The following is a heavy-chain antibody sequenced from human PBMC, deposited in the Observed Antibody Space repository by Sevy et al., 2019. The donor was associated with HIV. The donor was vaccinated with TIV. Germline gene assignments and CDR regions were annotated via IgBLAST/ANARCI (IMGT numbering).Heavy chain of an antibody. CDR1: GLTLTNYW. Sequence: GGSLRLSCAASGLTLTNYWMHWVRQAPGKGLVGVSHINTDGKMTRYADFVKGRFTISRDNAKNTLYLQMNSLRDEDTAVYYCARGSRGTFGYWGQGTLITVSS. CDR3: ARGSRGTFGY. V-gene: IGHV3-74*01. J-gene: IGHJ4*02. CDR2: INTDGKMT. D-gene: IGHD1-26*01.